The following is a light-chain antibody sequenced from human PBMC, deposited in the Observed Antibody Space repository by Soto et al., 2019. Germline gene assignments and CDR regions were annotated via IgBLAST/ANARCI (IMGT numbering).Light chain of an antibody. Sequence: EIVLTQSPATLSVSPGERATLSCRASQSVNSDLAWFQQKPGQAPRLLIYGASTRATGIPATFSGSGSGTEFTLTISSLQSEDFAIYYCQQYNNWPLTFGGWTKVEIK. CDR1: QSVNSD. CDR2: GAS. CDR3: QQYNNWPLT. V-gene: IGKV3-15*01. J-gene: IGKJ4*01.